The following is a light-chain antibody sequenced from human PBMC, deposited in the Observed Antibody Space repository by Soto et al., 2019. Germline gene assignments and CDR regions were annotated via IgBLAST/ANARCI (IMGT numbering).Light chain of an antibody. CDR1: QSISSW. CDR3: QQYHSYSLT. V-gene: IGKV1-5*03. Sequence: DIRMTQSPSTLSASVGDRVPITCRASQSISSWLAWYQQKPGKAPKLLIYKASSLEGGVPSRFSGSGSGTDFTLPISSLQPDDFATYYCQQYHSYSLTFGGGTKVDIK. J-gene: IGKJ4*01. CDR2: KAS.